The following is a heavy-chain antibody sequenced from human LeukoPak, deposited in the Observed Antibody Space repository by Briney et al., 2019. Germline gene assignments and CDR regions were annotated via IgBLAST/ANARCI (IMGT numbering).Heavy chain of an antibody. V-gene: IGHV1-69*06. CDR1: GGTFSSCA. J-gene: IGHJ6*04. D-gene: IGHD2-2*02. CDR2: IIPIFGTA. Sequence: SVKVSCKASGGTFSSCAISWVRQAPGQGLEWMGGIIPIFGTANYAQKFQGRVTITADKSTSTAYMELSSLRSEDTAVYYCARGPRYIVVVPAAIQDYYYGMDVWGKGTTVTVSS. CDR3: ARGPRYIVVVPAAIQDYYYGMDV.